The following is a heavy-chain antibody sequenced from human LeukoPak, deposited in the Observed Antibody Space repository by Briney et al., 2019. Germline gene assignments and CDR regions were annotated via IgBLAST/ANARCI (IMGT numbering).Heavy chain of an antibody. D-gene: IGHD6-19*01. J-gene: IGHJ4*02. CDR2: IYYSGST. CDR3: ARDRKVAGGPRDLDY. Sequence: SETLSLTCTVSGGAIGDYYWNWIRQPPGKGLEWIGYIYYSGSTNFNPSLKSRVTISIDMSKNQFSLKLTSVTAADTAVYYCARDRKVAGGPRDLDYWGQGTLVTVSS. V-gene: IGHV4-59*12. CDR1: GGAIGDYY.